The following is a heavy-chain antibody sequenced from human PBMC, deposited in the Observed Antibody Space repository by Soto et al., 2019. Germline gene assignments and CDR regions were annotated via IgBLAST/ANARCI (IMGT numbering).Heavy chain of an antibody. CDR1: GYTFTGYY. V-gene: IGHV1-2*02. CDR3: ARELYCSSNSCLDYACDI. D-gene: IGHD2-2*01. J-gene: IGHJ3*02. Sequence: QVQLVQSGAEVKKPGASVKVSCQASGYTFTGYYINWVRQAPGQGLEWMGWINPNSGGTHYAQQFQGRVTMTWDTSISTVYRELSSLRSEDTAVYYCARELYCSSNSCLDYACDIWGQGTMVTVSS. CDR2: INPNSGGT.